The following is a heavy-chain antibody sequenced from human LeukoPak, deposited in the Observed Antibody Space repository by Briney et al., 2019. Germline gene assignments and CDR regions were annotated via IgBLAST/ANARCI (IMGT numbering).Heavy chain of an antibody. V-gene: IGHV3-23*01. CDR2: ISIDGGRT. CDR3: ARKGIGSSRYQNMDV. CDR1: GFSFSSYA. D-gene: IGHD6-25*01. J-gene: IGHJ6*03. Sequence: GGSLRLSCAASGFSFSSYAMSWVRQAPGKGPEWVSTISIDGGRTYYADSVKGRFTVSRDTSKNTLYLQMNSLRAEDTAVYYCARKGIGSSRYQNMDVWGKGTAVTVSS.